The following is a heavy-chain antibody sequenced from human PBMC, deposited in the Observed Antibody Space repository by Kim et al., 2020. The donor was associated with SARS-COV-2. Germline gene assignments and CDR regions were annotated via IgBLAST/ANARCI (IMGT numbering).Heavy chain of an antibody. Sequence: SETLSLTCTVSGGSISSSSYYWGWIRQPPGKGLEWIGSIYYSGSTYYNPSLKSRVTISVDTSKNQFSLKLSSVTAADTAVYYCATSAGLGDYEMDYCGQGTLVTVSS. D-gene: IGHD4-17*01. V-gene: IGHV4-39*01. CDR1: GGSISSSSYY. J-gene: IGHJ4*02. CDR2: IYYSGST. CDR3: ATSAGLGDYEMDY.